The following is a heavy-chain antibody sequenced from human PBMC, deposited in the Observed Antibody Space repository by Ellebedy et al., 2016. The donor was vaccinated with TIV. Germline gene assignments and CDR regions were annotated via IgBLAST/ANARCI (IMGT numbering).Heavy chain of an antibody. V-gene: IGHV4-34*01. CDR2: INHSGST. CDR1: GGSFSGYY. D-gene: IGHD6-6*01. CDR3: ARGQGIAARYEDY. Sequence: SETLSLTXAVYGGSFSGYYWSWIRQPPGKGLEWIGEINHSGSTNYNPSLKSRVTISVDTSKNQFSLKLSSVTAADTAVYYCARGQGIAARYEDYWGQGTLVTVSS. J-gene: IGHJ4*02.